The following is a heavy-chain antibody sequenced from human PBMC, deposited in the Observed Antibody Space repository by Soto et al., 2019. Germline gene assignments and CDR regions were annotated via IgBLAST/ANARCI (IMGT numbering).Heavy chain of an antibody. CDR3: ARTRAGYYGSGSYYNVPYYYYMGV. D-gene: IGHD3-10*01. J-gene: IGHJ6*03. Sequence: EVQLAASGGGLVQPGGSLRLSCAASGFTFSSYWMSWVRQAPGTGLEWVANIKQDGSVKYYVDSVKGRLTSSSDNAKNSLYMQRHTLSAEDSAVYCCARTRAGYYGSGSYYNVPYYYYMGVWGKGTTVTVCS. CDR2: IKQDGSVK. CDR1: GFTFSSYW. V-gene: IGHV3-7*01.